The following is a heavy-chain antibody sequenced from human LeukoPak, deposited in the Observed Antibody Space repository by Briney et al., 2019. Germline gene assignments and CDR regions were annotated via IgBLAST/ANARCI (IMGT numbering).Heavy chain of an antibody. J-gene: IGHJ4*02. CDR2: INPNSGGT. D-gene: IGHD6-19*01. V-gene: IGHV1-2*02. Sequence: ASVKVSCKASGYTFTGYYMHWVRQAPGQGLEWMGWINPNSGGTNYAQKFQGRVTMTRDTSISTAYMELSRLRSDDTAVYYCARARTAVAGTVGYYFDYWGQGTLVTVSS. CDR1: GYTFTGYY. CDR3: ARARTAVAGTVGYYFDY.